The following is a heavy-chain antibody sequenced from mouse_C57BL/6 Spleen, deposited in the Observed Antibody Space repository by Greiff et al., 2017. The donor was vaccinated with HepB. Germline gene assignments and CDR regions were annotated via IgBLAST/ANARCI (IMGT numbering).Heavy chain of an antibody. CDR1: GFTFSSYA. CDR3: TRNYYGSSYGYAMDY. Sequence: EVKLVESGEGLVKPGGSLKLSCAASGFTFSSYAMSWVRQTPEKRLEWVAYISSGGVYNYYADTVKGRFTISRDNARNTLYLKMSRLKSEDTAMYYCTRNYYGSSYGYAMDYWGQGTSVTVSA. J-gene: IGHJ4*01. CDR2: ISSGGVYN. V-gene: IGHV5-9-1*02. D-gene: IGHD1-1*01.